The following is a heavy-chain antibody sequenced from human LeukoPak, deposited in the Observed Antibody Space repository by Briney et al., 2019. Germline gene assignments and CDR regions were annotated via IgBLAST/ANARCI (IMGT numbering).Heavy chain of an antibody. CDR2: MNSDESTT. Sequence: GGSLRLSCAASGFTFSSYWMHWLRQAPGKGPVWVSSMNSDESTTTYADSVKGRFTISRDNANNTLYLQMNSLRVEDTAVYYCARGSKYSSSWYVDYWGQGTLVTVSS. D-gene: IGHD6-13*01. J-gene: IGHJ4*02. V-gene: IGHV3-74*01. CDR1: GFTFSSYW. CDR3: ARGSKYSSSWYVDY.